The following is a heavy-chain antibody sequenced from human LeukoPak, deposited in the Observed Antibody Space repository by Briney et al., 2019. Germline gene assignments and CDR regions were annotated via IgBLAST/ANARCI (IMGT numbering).Heavy chain of an antibody. CDR1: GFTFDDYA. CDR2: ISWDGGST. D-gene: IGHD1-26*01. V-gene: IGHV3-43D*03. CDR3: AKDARSGSRGGYFDY. Sequence: GGSLRLSCAASGFTFDDYAMHWVRQAPGKGLEWVSLISWDGGSTYYADSVKGRSTISRDNSKNSLYLQMNSLRAEDTALYYCAKDARSGSRGGYFDYWGQGTLVTVSS. J-gene: IGHJ4*02.